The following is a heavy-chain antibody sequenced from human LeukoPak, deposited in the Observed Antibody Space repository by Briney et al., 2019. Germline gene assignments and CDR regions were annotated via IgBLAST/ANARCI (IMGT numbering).Heavy chain of an antibody. D-gene: IGHD1-26*01. J-gene: IGHJ3*02. Sequence: GGSLRLSCAASGFTFSSYAMTWVRQAPGKGLEWVSGISGSGGSTYYAESVKGRFTVSGDNSKNTLYLQMNSLRAEDTAVYYCAKGIYGGSPAAFDIWGQGTMVTVSS. V-gene: IGHV3-23*01. CDR1: GFTFSSYA. CDR3: AKGIYGGSPAAFDI. CDR2: ISGSGGST.